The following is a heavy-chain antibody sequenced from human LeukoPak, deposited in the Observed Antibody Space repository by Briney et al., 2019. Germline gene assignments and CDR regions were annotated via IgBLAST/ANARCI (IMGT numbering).Heavy chain of an antibody. J-gene: IGHJ4*02. CDR3: ASYYYGSGSYNDY. Sequence: SETLSLTCAVSGYSISSGYYWGWIRQPPGKGLEWIGSIYHSGSTYYNPSLKSRVTISVDTPKNQFSLKLSSVTAADTAVYYCASYYYGSGSYNDYWGQGTLVTVSS. V-gene: IGHV4-38-2*01. CDR1: GYSISSGYY. CDR2: IYHSGST. D-gene: IGHD3-10*01.